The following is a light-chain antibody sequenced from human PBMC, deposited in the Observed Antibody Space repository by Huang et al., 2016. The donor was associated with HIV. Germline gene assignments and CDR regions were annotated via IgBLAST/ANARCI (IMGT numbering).Light chain of an antibody. CDR2: GAS. CDR1: QSISSN. CDR3: QQYNNWPYT. Sequence: EIVMTQSPATLSVSPGERATLSCRASQSISSNLAWYQQKPGQAPRLLIHGASTMSTGIPARFIGSGSGTEFTLTISSLQSADFAVYHCQQYNNWPYTFGQGTKLEIK. V-gene: IGKV3-15*01. J-gene: IGKJ2*01.